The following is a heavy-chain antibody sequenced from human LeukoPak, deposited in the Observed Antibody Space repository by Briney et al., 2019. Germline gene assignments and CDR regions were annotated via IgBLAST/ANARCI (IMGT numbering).Heavy chain of an antibody. CDR2: MFNSGNT. D-gene: IGHD2-2*01. CDR1: ADFNTNYY. V-gene: IGHV4-59*01. Sequence: SETLSLTCVVSADFNTNYYWSWVRQPPGKGLEWLGDMFNSGNTHYNPSLKSRGTISVDTSKNQFSLRLTSVTAADTAMYYCARLPAYCSSTNCYYDYWGQGTLVTVSS. CDR3: ARLPAYCSSTNCYYDY. J-gene: IGHJ4*02.